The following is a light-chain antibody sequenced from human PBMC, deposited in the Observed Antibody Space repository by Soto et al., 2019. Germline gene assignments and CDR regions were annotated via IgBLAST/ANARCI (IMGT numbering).Light chain of an antibody. V-gene: IGLV2-23*01. J-gene: IGLJ1*01. Sequence: ALAQPASVSGSPGQSITISCTGTSSTVGGFNVVSWYQQHPGKAPKVIIYEGIKRPSGISNRFSGSNSGSTASLTISGLQAEDEADYYCCSYVGATTYVFGTGTKVTVL. CDR1: SSTVGGFNV. CDR2: EGI. CDR3: CSYVGATTYV.